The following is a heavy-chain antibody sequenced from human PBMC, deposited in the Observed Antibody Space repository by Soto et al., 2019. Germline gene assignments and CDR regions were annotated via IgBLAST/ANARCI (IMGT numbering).Heavy chain of an antibody. J-gene: IGHJ3*02. CDR1: GFTFSSYS. D-gene: IGHD6-6*01. V-gene: IGHV3-21*01. CDR2: ISSSSSYI. Sequence: EVQLVESGGGLVKPGGSLRLSCAASGFTFSSYSMNWVRQAPGKGLEWVSYISSSSSYIYYADSVKGRFTISRDNAKNSLYLQMNSLRAEDTAVYYCARGSIAARSAFDIWGQGTMVTVSS. CDR3: ARGSIAARSAFDI.